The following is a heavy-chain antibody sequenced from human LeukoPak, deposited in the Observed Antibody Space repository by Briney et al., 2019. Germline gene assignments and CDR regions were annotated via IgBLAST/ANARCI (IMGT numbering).Heavy chain of an antibody. J-gene: IGHJ4*02. CDR3: AKLTLRVAVAGADFDY. Sequence: GGSLRLSCAASGFSFSTTGMSWVRQAPGKGLEWVSGISGSGDTIDYVDSVKGRFTISRDNSKSTLYLQMNSLRAEDTAVYYCAKLTLRVAVAGADFDYWGQGTLVTVSS. D-gene: IGHD6-19*01. CDR2: ISGSGDTI. V-gene: IGHV3-23*01. CDR1: GFSFSTTG.